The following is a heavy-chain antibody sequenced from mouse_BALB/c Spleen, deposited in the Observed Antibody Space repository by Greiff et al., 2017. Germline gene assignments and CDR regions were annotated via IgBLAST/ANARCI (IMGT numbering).Heavy chain of an antibody. J-gene: IGHJ4*01. Sequence: QVQLKESGAELVRPGVSVKISCKGSGYTFTDYAMHWVKQSHAKSLEWIGVISTYYGDASYNQKFKGKATMTVDKSSSTAYMELARLTSEDSAIYYCARGGAYYRYAMDYWGQGTSVTVSS. CDR3: ARGGAYYRYAMDY. D-gene: IGHD2-14*01. CDR1: GYTFTDYA. CDR2: ISTYYGDA. V-gene: IGHV1S137*01.